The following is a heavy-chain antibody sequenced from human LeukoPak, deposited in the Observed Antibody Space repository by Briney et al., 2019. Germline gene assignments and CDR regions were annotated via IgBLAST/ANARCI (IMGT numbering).Heavy chain of an antibody. CDR1: GFTFGNYA. V-gene: IGHV3-23*01. CDR2: ISGSGHYT. J-gene: IGHJ6*03. Sequence: GGSLRLSCEVSGFTFGNYAMSWVRQAPGKGLEWISGISGSGHYTYTADSLKGRFTISRDNSKNTLYLQMNGLRAEDTALYYCAKDGSWGDYYFYFYIDVWGKGTTVTVSS. CDR3: AKDGSWGDYYFYFYIDV. D-gene: IGHD3-16*01.